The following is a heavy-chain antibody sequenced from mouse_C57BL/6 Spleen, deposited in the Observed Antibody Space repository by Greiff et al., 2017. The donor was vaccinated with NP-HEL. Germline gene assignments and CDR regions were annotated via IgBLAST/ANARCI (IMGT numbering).Heavy chain of an antibody. CDR2: INYDGSST. V-gene: IGHV5-16*01. D-gene: IGHD2-5*01. CDR1: GFTFSDYY. J-gene: IGHJ4*01. CDR3: ARDRRGSNYDYAMDY. Sequence: EVKLVESEGGLVQPGSSMKLSCTASGFTFSDYYMAWVRQVPEKGLEWVANINYDGSSTYYLDSLKSRFIISRDNAKNILYLQMSSLKSEDTATYYCARDRRGSNYDYAMDYWGQGTSVTVSS.